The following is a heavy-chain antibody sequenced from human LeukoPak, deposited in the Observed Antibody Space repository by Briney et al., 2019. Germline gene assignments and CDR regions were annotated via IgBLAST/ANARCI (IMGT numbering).Heavy chain of an antibody. CDR2: IHHSGST. J-gene: IGHJ4*02. D-gene: IGHD4-17*01. Sequence: SETLSLTCTVSGGSISSGGYYWSWIRQPPGKGLEWIGEIHHSGSTNYNPSLKSRVTISVDTSRNQFSLKLSSVTAADTAVYYCARGGGDYFVDYWGQGALVTVSS. V-gene: IGHV4-39*07. CDR1: GGSISSGGYY. CDR3: ARGGGDYFVDY.